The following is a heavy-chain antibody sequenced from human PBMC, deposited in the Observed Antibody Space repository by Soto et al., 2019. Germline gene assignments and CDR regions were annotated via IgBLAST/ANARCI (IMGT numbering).Heavy chain of an antibody. CDR2: IFQSGST. V-gene: IGHV4-4*02. J-gene: IGHJ5*02. CDR3: ARGRGRYSSGWSWFDP. Sequence: SETLSLTCGVSGGTIRSPDWWTWVRQPPGKGLEWIGEIFQSGSTNYTPSLESRVTISVDKSKNQFSLTLTSVTAADTAVYFCARGRGRYSSGWSWFDPWGQGILVTVS. D-gene: IGHD6-19*01. CDR1: GGTIRSPDW.